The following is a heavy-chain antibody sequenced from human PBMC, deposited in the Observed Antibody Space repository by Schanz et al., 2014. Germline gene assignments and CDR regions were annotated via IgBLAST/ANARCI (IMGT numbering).Heavy chain of an antibody. CDR1: GGSISGDY. V-gene: IGHV4-4*07. CDR2: IYTSGST. CDR3: ARDRGYDFSFDP. J-gene: IGHJ5*02. D-gene: IGHD3-3*01. Sequence: QLQLQGSGPGLVKPSETLSLTCIVSGGSISGDYWSWIRQSPGKGLEWIGRIYTSGSTNYNPSLKSRVTMSLDTSKNQFSLKLSSVTAADTAVYYCARDRGYDFSFDPWGQGTLVTVSS.